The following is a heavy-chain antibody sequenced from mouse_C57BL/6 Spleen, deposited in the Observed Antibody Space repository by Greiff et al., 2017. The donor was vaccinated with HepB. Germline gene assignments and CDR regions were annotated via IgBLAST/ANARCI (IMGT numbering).Heavy chain of an antibody. Sequence: QVQLQQPGAELVKPGASVKLSCKASGYTFTSYWMQWVKQRPGQGLEWIGEIDPSDSYTNYNQKFKGKATLTVDTSSSKASMQLSSLTSEDSAVYYCARWGYDDNWGQGTLVTVSA. CDR1: GYTFTSYW. CDR3: ARWGYDDN. CDR2: IDPSDSYT. V-gene: IGHV1-50*01. J-gene: IGHJ3*01. D-gene: IGHD2-2*01.